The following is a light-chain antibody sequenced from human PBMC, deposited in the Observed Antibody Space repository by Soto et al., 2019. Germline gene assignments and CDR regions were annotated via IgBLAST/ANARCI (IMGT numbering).Light chain of an antibody. CDR3: CSLTTSHTYV. J-gene: IGLJ1*01. Sequence: QSALTQPASVSGSPGQSITISCTGTSSYVGSYNLVSWYQYHPGKAPKLMIYHVTYRPSGVSNRYSGSKSGNSASLTISGLQADDEADYYCCSLTTSHTYVFGSGTKLTVL. CDR2: HVT. V-gene: IGLV2-14*02. CDR1: SSYVGSYNL.